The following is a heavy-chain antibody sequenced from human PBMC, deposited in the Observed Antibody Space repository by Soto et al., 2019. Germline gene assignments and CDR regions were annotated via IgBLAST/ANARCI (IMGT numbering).Heavy chain of an antibody. CDR1: GGSIRGSSYY. J-gene: IGHJ4*02. CDR3: ATHPGSGSSNS. Sequence: SETLSLTCTVSGGSIRGSSYYWGWIRQPPGKGLEWIASIYYTGSTFYNPSLKGRVTISVDTSKNQFSLNLNSVTAADTAIYYCATHPGSGSSNSWGPGTMVTVYS. CDR2: IYYTGST. V-gene: IGHV4-39*01. D-gene: IGHD6-6*01.